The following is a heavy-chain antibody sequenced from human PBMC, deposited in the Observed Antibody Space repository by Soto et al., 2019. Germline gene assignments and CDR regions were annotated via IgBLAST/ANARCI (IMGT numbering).Heavy chain of an antibody. CDR2: ISAYNGKT. V-gene: IGHV1-18*01. J-gene: IGHJ5*02. CDR3: AREAFGVLASWFDP. Sequence: ASVKVSCKASGYTFTTYSIAWVRQAPGQGLEWMGWISAYNGKTNYAQKFQGRVTMTTDTSTSTAYMELRSLRSDDTAVYFCAREAFGVLASWFDPWGQGTLVTVSS. D-gene: IGHD3-10*01. CDR1: GYTFTTYS.